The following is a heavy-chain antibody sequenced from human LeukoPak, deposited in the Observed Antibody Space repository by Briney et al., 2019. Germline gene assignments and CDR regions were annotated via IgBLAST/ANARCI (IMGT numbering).Heavy chain of an antibody. Sequence: PSETLSLTCAVYGGSFSDYYWSWIRQSPGKGLEWIGEIHHSGNTNYKPSLMSRVTISVDTSKNQFSLKLTSVTAADTAVYYCARAVGRYYKIDFWGQGTPVTVSS. CDR2: IHHSGNT. CDR3: ARAVGRYYKIDF. D-gene: IGHD1-26*01. V-gene: IGHV4-34*01. CDR1: GGSFSDYY. J-gene: IGHJ4*02.